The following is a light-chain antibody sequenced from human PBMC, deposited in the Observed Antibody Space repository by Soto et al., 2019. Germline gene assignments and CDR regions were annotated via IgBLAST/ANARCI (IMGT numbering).Light chain of an antibody. V-gene: IGKV3D-15*01. J-gene: IGKJ1*01. CDR2: GAS. Sequence: EGVMTQSPATLSVSPGESATLSCRASQSVSNRLAWYQQKPGQAPRLLIYGASTRATGIPARFSGSGSGTEFTLTISSLQSGDFAVYYCQQYNNWLWTFGQGTKVEIK. CDR1: QSVSNR. CDR3: QQYNNWLWT.